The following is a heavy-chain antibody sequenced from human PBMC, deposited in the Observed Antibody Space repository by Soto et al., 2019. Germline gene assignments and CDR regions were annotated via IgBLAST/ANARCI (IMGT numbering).Heavy chain of an antibody. V-gene: IGHV6-1*01. CDR3: ARATRTWFDP. CDR1: GDSVSSNSAT. J-gene: IGHJ5*02. D-gene: IGHD4-17*01. Sequence: SQTLSLTCAISGDSVSSNSATWNWIRQAPSRGLEWLGRTYYRSKWYNEYAVSVKSRITINPDTSKNQFSLQLSSVAPEDTAVYYCARATRTWFDPWGQGTLVTVSS. CDR2: TYYRSKWYN.